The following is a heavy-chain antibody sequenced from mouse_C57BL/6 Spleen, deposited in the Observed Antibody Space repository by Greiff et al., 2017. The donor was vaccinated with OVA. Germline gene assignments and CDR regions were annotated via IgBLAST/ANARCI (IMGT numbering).Heavy chain of an antibody. D-gene: IGHD2-3*01. CDR3: ARSADGYYLYAMDY. V-gene: IGHV1-26*01. CDR1: GYTFTDYY. Sequence: EVQLQQSGPELVKPGASVKISCKASGYTFTDYYMNWVKQSHGKSLEWIGDINPNNGGTSYNQKFKGKATLTVDKSSSTAYMELRSLTSEDSAVYYCARSADGYYLYAMDYWGQGTSVTVSS. CDR2: INPNNGGT. J-gene: IGHJ4*01.